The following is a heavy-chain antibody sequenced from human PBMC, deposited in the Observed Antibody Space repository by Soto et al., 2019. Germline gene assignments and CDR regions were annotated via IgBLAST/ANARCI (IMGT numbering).Heavy chain of an antibody. CDR3: AKDSRANYYYYGMDV. J-gene: IGHJ6*01. CDR1: GFTFSSYG. CDR2: ISYDGSNK. Sequence: QVQLVESGGGVVQPGRSLRLSCAASGFTFSSYGMHWVRQAPGKGLEWVAVISYDGSNKYYADSVKGRFTISRDNSKNTLYLQMNSLRAEDTAVYYCAKDSRANYYYYGMDVW. V-gene: IGHV3-30*18.